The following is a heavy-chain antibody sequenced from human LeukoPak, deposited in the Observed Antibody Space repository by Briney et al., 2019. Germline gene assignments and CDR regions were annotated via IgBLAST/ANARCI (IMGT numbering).Heavy chain of an antibody. CDR1: GFTFSSYG. D-gene: IGHD2/OR15-2a*01. J-gene: IGHJ3*02. V-gene: IGHV3-30*03. CDR3: ASRGFPGAFDI. Sequence: PGRSLRLSCAASGFTFSSYGMHWVRQAPGKGLEWVAVISYDGSNKYYADSVKGRFTISRDNSKNTLYLQMNSLRAEDTAVYYCASRGFPGAFDIWGQGTMVTVSS. CDR2: ISYDGSNK.